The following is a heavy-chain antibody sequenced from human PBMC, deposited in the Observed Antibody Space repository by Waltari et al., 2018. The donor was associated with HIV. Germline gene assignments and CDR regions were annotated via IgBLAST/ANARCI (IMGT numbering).Heavy chain of an antibody. J-gene: IGHJ2*01. CDR3: ARGRHSSGYSLWYFDL. V-gene: IGHV4-59*02. CDR2: IYNRGST. Sequence: QVQLQESGPGLVKPSETLSLTCTVSGGSVRSYYWNWFRQPPGKGLEWIAYIYNRGSTTDNPSLKSRVTISVDTSKNQFSLELSSVTAADTAVYYCARGRHSSGYSLWYFDLWGRGTLVTVSS. D-gene: IGHD3-22*01. CDR1: GGSVRSYY.